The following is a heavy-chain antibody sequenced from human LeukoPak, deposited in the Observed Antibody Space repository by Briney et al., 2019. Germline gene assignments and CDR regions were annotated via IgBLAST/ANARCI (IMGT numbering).Heavy chain of an antibody. J-gene: IGHJ3*02. D-gene: IGHD5-12*01. CDR3: AKDRGYSGYDPDAFDI. V-gene: IGHV3-30*18. CDR1: GFTFSSYS. CDR2: ISYDGSNK. Sequence: GGSLRLSCAASGFTFSSYSMNWVRQAPGKGLEWVAVISYDGSNKYYADSVKGRFTISRDNSKNTLYLQMNSLRAEDTAVYYCAKDRGYSGYDPDAFDIWGQGTMVTVSS.